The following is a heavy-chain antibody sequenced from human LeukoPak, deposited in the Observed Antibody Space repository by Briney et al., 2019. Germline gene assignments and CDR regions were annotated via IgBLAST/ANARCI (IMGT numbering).Heavy chain of an antibody. D-gene: IGHD3/OR15-3a*01. J-gene: IGHJ6*03. CDR3: ARDGVGLWTSLKLYYYYYYMDV. Sequence: SVKVSCKASGGTFSSYAISWVRQAPGQGLEWMGGIIPIFGTANYAQKFQGRVTITADESTSTAYMELSSLRSDDTAVYYCARDGVGLWTSLKLYYYYYYMDVWGKGTTVTVSS. V-gene: IGHV1-69*13. CDR1: GGTFSSYA. CDR2: IIPIFGTA.